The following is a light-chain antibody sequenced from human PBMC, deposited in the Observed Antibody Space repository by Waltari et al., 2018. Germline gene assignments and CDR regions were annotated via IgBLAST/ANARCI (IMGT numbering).Light chain of an antibody. J-gene: IGKJ1*01. CDR1: QSFRTY. Sequence: EIVLTQSPATLSLSPGETATLSCRASQSFRTYLAWYQQRPGQPPRLLSYDISKRAAGIPARFSGSGSGTDFTLTISSLEPEDFAIYYCQQRSNWPGTFGQGTKVEIK. V-gene: IGKV3-11*01. CDR2: DIS. CDR3: QQRSNWPGT.